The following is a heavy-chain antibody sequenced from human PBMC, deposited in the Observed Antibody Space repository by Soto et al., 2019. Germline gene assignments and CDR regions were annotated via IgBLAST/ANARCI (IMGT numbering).Heavy chain of an antibody. J-gene: IGHJ4*02. V-gene: IGHV4-59*01. CDR2: LYNTGST. CDR1: GASISRYY. D-gene: IGHD7-27*01. CDR3: ARSPRNWGFDY. Sequence: PSETLSLTCTVSGASISRYYWSWIRQSPGKGLEWIGYLYNTGSTIYNPSLKSRVTISVDTSKNQFSLKMNSVTAADTAVYYCARSPRNWGFDYWGLGTLVTVSS.